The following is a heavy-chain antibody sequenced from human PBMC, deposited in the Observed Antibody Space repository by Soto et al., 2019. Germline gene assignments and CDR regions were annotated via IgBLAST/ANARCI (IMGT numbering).Heavy chain of an antibody. Sequence: PGGSLRLSCTASGFTFSSYAMNWVRQAPGKGLEWVSVISGSGGSTYYADSVKGRFTISRDNSKNKLYLQMNSLRAEDTAVYYCARRTSGWYFDYWGKGTLDTVSS. CDR2: ISGSGGST. V-gene: IGHV3-23*01. D-gene: IGHD6-19*01. J-gene: IGHJ4*02. CDR3: ARRTSGWYFDY. CDR1: GFTFSSYA.